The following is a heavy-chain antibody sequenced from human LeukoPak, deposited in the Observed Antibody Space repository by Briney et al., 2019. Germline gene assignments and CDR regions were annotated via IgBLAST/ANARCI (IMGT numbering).Heavy chain of an antibody. CDR3: ARRHRGWFGEKEWFDP. CDR2: IYYSGST. Sequence: SETLSLTCTVSGGSISSSSYYWGWIRQPPGKGLEWIGSIYYSGSTYYNPSLKSRVTISVDTSKNQFSLKLSSVTAADTAVYYCARRHRGWFGEKEWFDPWGQGTLVTVSS. V-gene: IGHV4-39*01. D-gene: IGHD3-10*01. J-gene: IGHJ5*02. CDR1: GGSISSSSYY.